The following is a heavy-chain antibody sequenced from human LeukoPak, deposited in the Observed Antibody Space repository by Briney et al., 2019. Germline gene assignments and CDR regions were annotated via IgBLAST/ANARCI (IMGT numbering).Heavy chain of an antibody. CDR1: GFTFTSYS. D-gene: IGHD3-22*01. J-gene: IGHJ4*02. CDR2: ISSSGNYI. CDR3: ARGGRGTIIMIVVAALDY. V-gene: IGHV3-21*01. Sequence: GGSLRLSCAASGFTFTSYSMNWVRQAPGKGLEWVPSISSSGNYIYYADSVKGRFTISRDNARNSLYLQMNSLRAEDTAVYYCARGGRGTIIMIVVAALDYWGQRTLVTVSS.